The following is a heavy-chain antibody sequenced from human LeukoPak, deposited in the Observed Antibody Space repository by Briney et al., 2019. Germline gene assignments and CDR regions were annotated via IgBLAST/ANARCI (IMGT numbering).Heavy chain of an antibody. J-gene: IGHJ4*02. CDR3: AKGIPSSSSGGAYYFDH. CDR1: GFTFSSYA. V-gene: IGHV3-23*01. D-gene: IGHD6-13*01. Sequence: GGSLRLSCAASGFTFSSYAMSWVRQSPGKGLECVSAIRSSAGRTWYADSVKGRFTISRDNSKNTLYLQMNSLRDEDTAVYYCAKGIPSSSSGGAYYFDHWGQGTLVTVSS. CDR2: IRSSAGRT.